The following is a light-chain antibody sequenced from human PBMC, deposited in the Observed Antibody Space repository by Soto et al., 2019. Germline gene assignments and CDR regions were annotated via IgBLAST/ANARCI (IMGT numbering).Light chain of an antibody. V-gene: IGKV1-9*01. CDR2: APS. CDR1: QGIDTS. J-gene: IGKJ5*01. Sequence: ILLTQSPSSLSASVGDRVTITCRASQGIDTSFAWYQQKPGKAPKLLIYAPSNFQSGVPSRFSGSGSGTHFTLTISSLQPEDFATYYCQQLHGYPITFGQGTRLEIK. CDR3: QQLHGYPIT.